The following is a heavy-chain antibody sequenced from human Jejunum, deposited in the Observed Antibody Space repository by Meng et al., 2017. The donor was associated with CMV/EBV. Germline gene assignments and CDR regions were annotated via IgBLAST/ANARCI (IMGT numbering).Heavy chain of an antibody. Sequence: LRCSREAAEFTYNSKGMNWARQAPGKGLEWVSGISDSGGRTYYADSVKSRFTISRDNSKNTLYLQMNSLRAEDTAVYYCAKQHLAYWGHGTLVTVSS. CDR1: EFTYNSKG. CDR3: AKQHLAY. V-gene: IGHV3-23*01. CDR2: ISDSGGRT. J-gene: IGHJ4*01.